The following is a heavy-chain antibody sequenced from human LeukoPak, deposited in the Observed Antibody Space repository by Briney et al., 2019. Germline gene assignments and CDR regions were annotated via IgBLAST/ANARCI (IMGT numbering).Heavy chain of an antibody. J-gene: IGHJ6*02. V-gene: IGHV3-23*01. Sequence: GGSLRLSCAASGFTCSSYAMSWVRQAPGKGLEWVSAISGRGGSTYYADSVKGRFTISRDNSKNTLYLQMNSLRAEDTAVYYCARDLQVPPGSTGSGWYMFNYYYGMDVWGQGTTVTVSS. CDR3: ARDLQVPPGSTGSGWYMFNYYYGMDV. CDR1: GFTCSSYA. CDR2: ISGRGGST. D-gene: IGHD6-19*01.